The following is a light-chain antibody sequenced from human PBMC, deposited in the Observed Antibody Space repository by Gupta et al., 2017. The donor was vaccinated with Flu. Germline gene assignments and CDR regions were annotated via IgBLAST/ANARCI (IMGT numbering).Light chain of an antibody. CDR1: QSISTN. J-gene: IGKJ2*03. CDR2: GAS. Sequence: PATLSVSPGESATLSCRASQSISTNLAWYQQKPGQAPRLLIYGASARATGVPARFSGSGSGTEFTLTISSLQSEDFAVYYCHQYNNWPRGFGQGTKLEIK. V-gene: IGKV3-15*01. CDR3: HQYNNWPRG.